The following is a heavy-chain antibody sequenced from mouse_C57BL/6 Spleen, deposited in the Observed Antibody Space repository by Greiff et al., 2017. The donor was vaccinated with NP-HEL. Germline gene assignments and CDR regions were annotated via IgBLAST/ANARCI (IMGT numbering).Heavy chain of an antibody. CDR3: VLYSNCPFAY. V-gene: IGHV1-9*01. D-gene: IGHD2-5*01. CDR1: GYTFTGYW. CDR2: ILPGSGST. J-gene: IGHJ3*01. Sequence: QVQLQQSGAELMKPGASVTLSCKATGYTFTGYWIEWVKQRPGHGLEWIGEILPGSGSTNYNEKFKGKATFTADTSSNTAYMQLSSLTTEDSAIYYCVLYSNCPFAYWGQGTLVTVSA.